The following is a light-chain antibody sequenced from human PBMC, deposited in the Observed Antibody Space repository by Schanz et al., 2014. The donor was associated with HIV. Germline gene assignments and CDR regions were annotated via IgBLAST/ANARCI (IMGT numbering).Light chain of an antibody. Sequence: QSVLTQPPSASGSPGQSVTISCTGTSSDVGGYNYVSWYQQHPGKAPKLMIYEVSKRPSGVPDRFSGSKSGTSASLAISGLQSEDEEDYYCAAWDVNLNGPVFGGGTKLTV. CDR3: AAWDVNLNGPV. J-gene: IGLJ2*01. CDR1: SSDVGGYNY. V-gene: IGLV2-8*01. CDR2: EVS.